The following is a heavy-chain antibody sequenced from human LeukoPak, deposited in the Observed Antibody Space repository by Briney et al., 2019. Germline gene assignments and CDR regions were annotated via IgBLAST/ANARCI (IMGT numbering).Heavy chain of an antibody. Sequence: GGSLSLSCEASGFTFSSYWMSWVRQALGKGLEWVANINQAGSEKYYVDSVEGRFTISRDNAKNSLYLQMNSLRAEDTAVYYCARARDGYNWGAFDIWGQGTMVTVSS. CDR2: INQAGSEK. CDR3: ARARDGYNWGAFDI. V-gene: IGHV3-7*01. J-gene: IGHJ3*02. CDR1: GFTFSSYW. D-gene: IGHD5-24*01.